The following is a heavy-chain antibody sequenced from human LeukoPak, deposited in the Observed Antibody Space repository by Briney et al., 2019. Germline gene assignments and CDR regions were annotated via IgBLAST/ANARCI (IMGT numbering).Heavy chain of an antibody. Sequence: ASVKVSCKASGGTFSSYAISWVRQAPGQGLEWMGIINPSGGSTSYAQKFQGRVTMTRDTSTSTVYMELSSLRSEDTAVYYCARAGLPAPNWFDPWGQGTLVTVSS. J-gene: IGHJ5*02. D-gene: IGHD4-11*01. CDR1: GGTFSSYA. CDR2: INPSGGST. CDR3: ARAGLPAPNWFDP. V-gene: IGHV1-46*01.